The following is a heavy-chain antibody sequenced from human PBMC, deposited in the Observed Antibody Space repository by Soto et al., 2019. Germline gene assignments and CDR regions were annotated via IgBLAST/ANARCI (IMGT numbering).Heavy chain of an antibody. CDR1: GGSFSGYY. D-gene: IGHD4-17*01. J-gene: IGHJ4*02. V-gene: IGHV4-34*01. CDR2: INHSGST. Sequence: SETLSLTCAVYGGSFSGYYWSWIRQPPGKGLEWIGEINHSGSTNYNPSLKSRVTISVDTSKNQFSLKLSSVTAADTAVYYCARGGYTVTTDRPFDYWGQGXLVTVYS. CDR3: ARGGYTVTTDRPFDY.